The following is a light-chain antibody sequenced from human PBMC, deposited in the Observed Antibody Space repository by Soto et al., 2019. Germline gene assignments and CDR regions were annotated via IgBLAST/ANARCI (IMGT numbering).Light chain of an antibody. CDR3: QTWGTGIWV. J-gene: IGLJ3*02. CDR1: SGHSSYA. Sequence: QPVLTQSPSASASLGVSVKLTCTLSSGHSSYAIAWHQQQPDKGPRYLMKLNSDGSHTKGDGIPHRFSGSSSGAERYLTISSLQSEDEADYYCQTWGTGIWVFGGGTKLTVL. V-gene: IGLV4-69*01. CDR2: LNSDGSH.